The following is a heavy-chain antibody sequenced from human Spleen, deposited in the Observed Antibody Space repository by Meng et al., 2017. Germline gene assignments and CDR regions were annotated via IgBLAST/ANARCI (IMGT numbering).Heavy chain of an antibody. V-gene: IGHV4-31*01. CDR1: GGSISSGGYY. Sequence: QVQRQEWGPGLVKPSQTLSLTCTVSGGSISSGGYYWSWIRQHPGKGLEWIGYFYYSGSTYYNPSLKSLVTISLDTSKNQFSLKLSSVTAADTAVYYCARDLSGYGWFDPWGQGTLVTVSS. CDR3: ARDLSGYGWFDP. CDR2: FYYSGST. D-gene: IGHD5-18*01. J-gene: IGHJ5*02.